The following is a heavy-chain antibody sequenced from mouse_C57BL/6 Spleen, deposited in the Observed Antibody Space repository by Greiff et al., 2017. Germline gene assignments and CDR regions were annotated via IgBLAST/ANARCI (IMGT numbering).Heavy chain of an antibody. J-gene: IGHJ4*01. CDR2: IYPGDGDT. CDR1: GYAFSSYW. D-gene: IGHD2-5*01. V-gene: IGHV1-80*01. Sequence: QVQLQQSGAELVKPGASVKISCKASGYAFSSYWMNWVKQRPGKGLEWIGQIYPGDGDTNYNGKFKGKATLTADKSSSTAYMQLSSLTSEDSAVYFCARSHYSNAYYAMDYWGQGTSVTVSS. CDR3: ARSHYSNAYYAMDY.